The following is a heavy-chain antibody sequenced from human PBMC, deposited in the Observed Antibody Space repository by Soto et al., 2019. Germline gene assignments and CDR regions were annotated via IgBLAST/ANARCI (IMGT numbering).Heavy chain of an antibody. CDR1: GFSLSTRGVA. D-gene: IGHD5-12*01. J-gene: IGHJ5*02. CDR2: IYWDDDK. CDR3: AHRDYDTGGFDP. V-gene: IGHV2-5*02. Sequence: QITLKESGPTLVKPTQTLTRTCTFSGFSLSTRGVAVGWIRQPPGKALEWLALIYWDDDKRYSPSLKSRLTISKDTSRDQVVLTMTNLDPVDTATYYCAHRDYDTGGFDPWGQGTLVTVSS.